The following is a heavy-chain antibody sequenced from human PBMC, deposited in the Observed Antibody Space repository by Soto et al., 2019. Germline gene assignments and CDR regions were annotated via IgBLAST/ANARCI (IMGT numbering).Heavy chain of an antibody. Sequence: EVHLVESGGGLGKPGGSLRLSCAVSGFTFSSCTMNWVRQAPGKGLEWVSSISPSTSHIYYADSVKGRFTISRDNAKNSLLLQMNSLRAEDTAVYYCSGCSGGACHQNYGMDVWGQGTTVTVSS. V-gene: IGHV3-21*01. CDR2: ISPSTSHI. CDR1: GFTFSSCT. J-gene: IGHJ6*02. CDR3: SGCSGGACHQNYGMDV. D-gene: IGHD2-15*01.